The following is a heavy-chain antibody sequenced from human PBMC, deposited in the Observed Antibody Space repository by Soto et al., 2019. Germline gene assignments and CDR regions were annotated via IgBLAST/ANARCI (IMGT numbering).Heavy chain of an antibody. CDR2: ISGSGGST. V-gene: IGHV3-23*01. CDR1: RFIFSSYG. CDR3: AKSPVEYGTFDY. J-gene: IGHJ4*02. Sequence: EVQVLESGGGLIQPGGTLILSCAASRFIFSSYGMSWVRQAPGKGLEWVSGISGSGGSTWYADSVKGRFTISRDNSKKTLYLQMSSLRVDDTAVYYCAKSPVEYGTFDYWGQGTLVTVSS. D-gene: IGHD4-17*01.